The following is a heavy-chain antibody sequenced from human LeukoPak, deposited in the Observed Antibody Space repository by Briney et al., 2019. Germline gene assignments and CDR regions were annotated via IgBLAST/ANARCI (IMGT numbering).Heavy chain of an antibody. CDR2: IYPGDSDT. V-gene: IGHV5-51*01. CDR3: ARLRILYSAVDY. CDR1: GYSFTSYW. D-gene: IGHD2-8*01. J-gene: IGHJ4*02. Sequence: KHGESLKISCKGSGYSFTSYWIGWVRQMPGKALEWMGIIYPGDSDTRYSPSLQGQVTISADKSISTAYLQWSSLKASDTAMYYCARLRILYSAVDYWGQGTLVTVSS.